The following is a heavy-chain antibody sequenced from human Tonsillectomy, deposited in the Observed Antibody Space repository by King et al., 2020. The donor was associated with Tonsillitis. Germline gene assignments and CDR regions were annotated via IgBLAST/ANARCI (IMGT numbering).Heavy chain of an antibody. CDR2: IYPGDSET. V-gene: IGHV5-51*01. J-gene: IGHJ6*03. Sequence: EVQLVESGAEVKKPGESLKISCKGSGYTFTNYWIGWVRQMPGKGLEWMGIIYPGDSETRYSPSFQGQVTISADKSISTAYLQWSSLKASDTAMYYCARLWFGDLLWDYSYYMDVWGNGTTVTVSS. CDR1: GYTFTNYW. CDR3: ARLWFGDLLWDYSYYMDV. D-gene: IGHD3-10*01.